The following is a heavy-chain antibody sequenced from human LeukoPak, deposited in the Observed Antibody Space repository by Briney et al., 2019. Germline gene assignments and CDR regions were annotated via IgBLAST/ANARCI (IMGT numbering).Heavy chain of an antibody. CDR3: ARGYCSGDCFTLFDY. CDR1: GYTFTIYY. J-gene: IGHJ4*02. CDR2: INPSGGST. V-gene: IGHV1-46*01. D-gene: IGHD2-21*02. Sequence: ASVTVSCTASGYTFTIYYMHWVGQAPGQGLEWMGIINPSGGSTTYAQKFQGRVTMTRDTPTSTVYMELSSLRSDDTAVYYCARGYCSGDCFTLFDYWGQGTLVTVSS.